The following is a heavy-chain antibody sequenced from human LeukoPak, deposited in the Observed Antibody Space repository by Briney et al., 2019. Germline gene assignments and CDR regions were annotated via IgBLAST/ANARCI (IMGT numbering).Heavy chain of an antibody. CDR2: ISGYQGNT. J-gene: IGHJ4*02. CDR1: GYTLTNCG. CDR3: ARSDLGTITAGPFEY. Sequence: GSSVQVPCRASGYTLTNCGIAWVRQAPGQGLKWLGWISGYQGNTKHPQNFHRRVTITIDTSTSTAYMDLRSLRSDDTAIYFCARSDLGTITAGPFEYWGQGTLVAVSS. D-gene: IGHD5-12*01. V-gene: IGHV1-18*01.